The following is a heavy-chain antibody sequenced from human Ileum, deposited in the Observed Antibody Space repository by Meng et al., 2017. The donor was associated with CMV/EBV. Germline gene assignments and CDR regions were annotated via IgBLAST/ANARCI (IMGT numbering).Heavy chain of an antibody. V-gene: IGHV2-5*01. CDR1: RGFG. J-gene: IGHJ4*02. D-gene: IGHD3-3*01. CDR3: AHSRYYDFWSGYYLTYYFDY. Sequence: RGFGVGWIRPPPGKALEWLALIYWNDDKRYSPSLKSRLTITKDTSKNQVVLTMTNMDPVDTATYYCAHSRYYDFWSGYYLTYYFDYWGQGTLVTVSS. CDR2: IYWNDDK.